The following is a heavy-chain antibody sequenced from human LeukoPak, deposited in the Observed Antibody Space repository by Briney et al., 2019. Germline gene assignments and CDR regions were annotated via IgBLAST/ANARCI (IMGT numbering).Heavy chain of an antibody. J-gene: IGHJ4*02. CDR2: ISGSGGST. CDR3: AKDNPPPYYYDSSGYCGFDY. CDR1: GFTFSSYA. Sequence: GGSLRLSCAASGFTFSSYAMSWVRQAPGKGLEWVSAISGSGGSTYYADSVKGRFTISRYNSKNTLYLQMNSLRAEDTAVYYCAKDNPPPYYYDSSGYCGFDYWGQGTLVTVSS. D-gene: IGHD3-22*01. V-gene: IGHV3-23*01.